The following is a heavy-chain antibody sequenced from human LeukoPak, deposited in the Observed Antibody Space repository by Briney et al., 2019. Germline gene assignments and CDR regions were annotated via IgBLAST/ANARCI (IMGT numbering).Heavy chain of an antibody. Sequence: SETLSITCTVSGGSISSYYWSWIRQPPGKGLEWIGRIYTSGSTNYNPSLKSRVTISVDTSKNQFSLKLSSVTAADTAVYYCARDQEAYCSSTSCYEYYYYMDVWGKGTTVTISS. D-gene: IGHD2-2*01. CDR3: ARDQEAYCSSTSCYEYYYYMDV. V-gene: IGHV4-4*08. CDR1: GGSISSYY. CDR2: IYTSGST. J-gene: IGHJ6*03.